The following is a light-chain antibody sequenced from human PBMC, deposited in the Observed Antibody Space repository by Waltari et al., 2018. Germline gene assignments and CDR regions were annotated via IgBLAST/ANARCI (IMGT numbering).Light chain of an antibody. V-gene: IGLV2-23*02. CDR1: NSDVGHYNL. Sequence: QSALTQPASVSGTPGRSITISCTGTNSDVGHYNLVPWYQHHPGEAPKLMICEVIKRPSGVSNRFSGSKSGNTASLTISGLQAEDEADYYCCSYAGSGTYVFGTGTKVTVL. J-gene: IGLJ1*01. CDR3: CSYAGSGTYV. CDR2: EVI.